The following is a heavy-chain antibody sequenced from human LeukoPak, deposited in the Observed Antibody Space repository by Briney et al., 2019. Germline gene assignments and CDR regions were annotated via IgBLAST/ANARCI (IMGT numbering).Heavy chain of an antibody. D-gene: IGHD6-19*01. CDR2: IWYDGSK. CDR3: ARDIAAGNLFDP. J-gene: IGHJ5*02. Sequence: PGGSLRLSCAASGCTFTSYGMHRVRQAPGKGLEWVAVIWYDGSKYYADSVKGRFTISRDNSKNTLYLQMNNLRAEDTAVYYCARDIAAGNLFDPWGQGTLVTVSS. CDR1: GCTFTSYG. V-gene: IGHV3-33*01.